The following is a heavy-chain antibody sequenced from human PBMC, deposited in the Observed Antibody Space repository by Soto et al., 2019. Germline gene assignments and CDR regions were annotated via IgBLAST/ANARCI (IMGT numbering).Heavy chain of an antibody. J-gene: IGHJ4*02. D-gene: IGHD6-19*01. CDR1: GGSIISQY. V-gene: IGHV4-4*07. CDR3: ARGPYTSGWFAFDY. CDR2: IYNNANT. Sequence: PSETLSLTCTVSGGSIISQYWSWIRQPAGKGLEWIGRIYNNANTNYNPSLKGRVTMSVDTSKNQFSLKLSSVTAAGTAVYYCARGPYTSGWFAFDYWGQGILVTVSS.